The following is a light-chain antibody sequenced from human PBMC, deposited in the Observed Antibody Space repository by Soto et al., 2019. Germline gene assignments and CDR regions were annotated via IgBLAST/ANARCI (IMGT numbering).Light chain of an antibody. V-gene: IGLV2-14*03. CDR1: SSDVGGYDY. CDR3: SSYSSSATNYV. J-gene: IGLJ1*01. Sequence: QSALTQPASVSGSPGQSITISCTGTSSDVGGYDYVSWYQQHPVKAPKVIIYDVNNRPSGVSSRFSGSKSGNTASLSISGLQAEEEADYYCSSYSSSATNYVFGSGTKLTVL. CDR2: DVN.